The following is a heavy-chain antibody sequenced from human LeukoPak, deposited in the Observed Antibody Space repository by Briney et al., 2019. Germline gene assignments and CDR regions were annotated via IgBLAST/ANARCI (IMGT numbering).Heavy chain of an antibody. CDR1: GFTFSSLW. D-gene: IGHD2-15*01. CDR3: ARVVSGNFDY. Sequence: GGSLRLSCVVSGFTFSSLWMSWVRQAPGKGLEWVANIKEDGSEKYYADTVKGRFTISRDNAKDSLYLQMNSLRAEDMAVYYCARVVSGNFDYWGQGTLVTVSS. CDR2: IKEDGSEK. V-gene: IGHV3-7*01. J-gene: IGHJ4*02.